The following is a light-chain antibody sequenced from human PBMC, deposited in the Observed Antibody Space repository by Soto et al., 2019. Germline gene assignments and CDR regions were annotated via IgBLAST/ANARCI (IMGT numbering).Light chain of an antibody. V-gene: IGKV3-15*01. CDR2: GAS. CDR3: QQYNNWPRT. CDR1: QSVSSN. J-gene: IGKJ1*01. Sequence: KVMTQSPFTLSVSPGARATLSYRASQSVSSNLAWYQQKPGQAPRLLIYGASTRATGIPARFSGSGSGTEFTLTISSLQSEDFAVYYCQQYNNWPRTFGQGTKVDIK.